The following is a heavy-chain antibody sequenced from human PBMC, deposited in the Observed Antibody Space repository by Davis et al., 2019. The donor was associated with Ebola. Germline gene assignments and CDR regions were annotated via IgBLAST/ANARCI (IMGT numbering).Heavy chain of an antibody. J-gene: IGHJ3*02. CDR1: GFTFSSYA. Sequence: GGSLRLSCAASGFTFSSYAMSWVRQAPGKGLEWVSAISGSGGSTYYVDSVKGRFTISRDNSKNTLYLQMNSLRAEDTAVYYCAREYCSGGGCQRQDAFDIWGQGTMVTVSS. V-gene: IGHV3-23*01. CDR3: AREYCSGGGCQRQDAFDI. CDR2: ISGSGGST. D-gene: IGHD2-15*01.